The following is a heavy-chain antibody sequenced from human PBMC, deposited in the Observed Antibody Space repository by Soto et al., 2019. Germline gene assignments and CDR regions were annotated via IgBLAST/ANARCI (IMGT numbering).Heavy chain of an antibody. J-gene: IGHJ5*02. CDR3: AQDILPGP. CDR2: ISSAGGGP. Sequence: EVQLLESGGGLVQPGGSLRLSCAASGFAFSSYAMSWVRQAPGKGLEWVSDISSAGGGPYYADSVKGRFTISRDNSKNTVSLQMNSLRAEDTAVYYCAQDILPGPWGQGTLVTVSS. D-gene: IGHD2-21*02. V-gene: IGHV3-23*01. CDR1: GFAFSSYA.